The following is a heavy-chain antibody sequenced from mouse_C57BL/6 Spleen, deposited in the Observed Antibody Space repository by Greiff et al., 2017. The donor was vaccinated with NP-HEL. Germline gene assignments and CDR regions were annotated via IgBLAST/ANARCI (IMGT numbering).Heavy chain of an antibody. Sequence: QVQLQQSGAELVKPGASVKISCKASGYAFSSYWMNWVKQRPGKGLEWIGQIYPGDGDTNYNGKFKGKATLTADKSSSTAYMQLSSLTSEDSAVYFCARSGYYGSSPWWYFDVWGTGATVTVSS. CDR1: GYAFSSYW. CDR3: ARSGYYGSSPWWYFDV. V-gene: IGHV1-80*01. CDR2: IYPGDGDT. J-gene: IGHJ1*03. D-gene: IGHD1-1*01.